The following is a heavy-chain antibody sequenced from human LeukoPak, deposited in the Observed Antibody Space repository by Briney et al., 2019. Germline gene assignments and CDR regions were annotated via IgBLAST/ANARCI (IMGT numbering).Heavy chain of an antibody. J-gene: IGHJ4*02. V-gene: IGHV1-18*01. Sequence: ASVKVSCKASGYTFTSYGISWVRQAPGQGLEWMGWISAYNGNTNYAQNLQGRVTMTTDTSTSTAYMEMRSLRSADTAVYYCARDAIYCSSSSCYPNYFDYWGQGTLVTVSS. D-gene: IGHD2-2*01. CDR3: ARDAIYCSSSSCYPNYFDY. CDR1: GYTFTSYG. CDR2: ISAYNGNT.